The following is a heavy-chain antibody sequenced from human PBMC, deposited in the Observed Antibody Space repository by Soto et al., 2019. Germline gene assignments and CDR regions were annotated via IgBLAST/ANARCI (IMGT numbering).Heavy chain of an antibody. J-gene: IGHJ4*02. D-gene: IGHD3-22*01. CDR3: ARELTMIVDN. V-gene: IGHV1-8*01. CDR2: MNPNSGNT. Sequence: QVQLVQSGAEVKKPGASVKVSCKASGYTFTSYDVNWVRQATGQGLEWMGWMNPNSGNTGYAQKFQGRVTMTRNTSISTAYMELRGLISEDTAVYYCARELTMIVDNWGQGTLVAVSS. CDR1: GYTFTSYD.